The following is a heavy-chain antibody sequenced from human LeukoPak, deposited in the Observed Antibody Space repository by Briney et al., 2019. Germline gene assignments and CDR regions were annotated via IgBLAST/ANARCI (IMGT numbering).Heavy chain of an antibody. D-gene: IGHD4-11*01. CDR3: ARANDYSNYFDY. J-gene: IGHJ4*02. CDR2: INPNSGGT. CDR1: GYTFTGYY. Sequence: ASVKVSCRASGYTFTGYYMHWVRQAPGQGLEWMGWINPNSGGTNYAQKFQGRVTMTRDTFISTAYMELSRLRSDDTAVYYCARANDYSNYFDYWGQGTLVTVSS. V-gene: IGHV1-2*02.